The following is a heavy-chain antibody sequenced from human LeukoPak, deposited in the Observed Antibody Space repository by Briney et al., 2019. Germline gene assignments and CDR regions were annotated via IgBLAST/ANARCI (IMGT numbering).Heavy chain of an antibody. J-gene: IGHJ2*01. CDR2: IIGSAGST. CDR1: GFTFSSYA. D-gene: IGHD3-22*01. Sequence: GGSLRLSCAASGFTFSSYAMSWVRQAPGKGLEWVSAIIGSAGSTYYADSVKGRFTISRDNSKNTLYLQMNSLRAEDTAVYYCAKGVGGYPYWYFDLWGRGTLVTVSS. V-gene: IGHV3-23*01. CDR3: AKGVGGYPYWYFDL.